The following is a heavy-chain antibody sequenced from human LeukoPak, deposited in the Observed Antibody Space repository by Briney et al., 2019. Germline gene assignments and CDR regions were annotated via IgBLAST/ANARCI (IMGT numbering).Heavy chain of an antibody. CDR3: AKVLSHFYRSSWTKNLYYYFGMDV. Sequence: GGSLRLSCAASGFTFSSYAMSWVRQAPGKGLEWVSAISGSGGSTYYADSVRGRFTIARDNSKNTLYLQVNSLRAEDTAVYYCAKVLSHFYRSSWTKNLYYYFGMDVWGQGTTVTVSS. CDR1: GFTFSSYA. V-gene: IGHV3-23*01. CDR2: ISGSGGST. D-gene: IGHD6-13*01. J-gene: IGHJ6*02.